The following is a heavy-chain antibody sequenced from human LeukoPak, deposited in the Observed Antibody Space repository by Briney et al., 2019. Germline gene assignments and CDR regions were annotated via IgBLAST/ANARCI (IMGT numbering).Heavy chain of an antibody. CDR1: GYTFTGYY. V-gene: IGHV1-2*02. D-gene: IGHD4-17*01. CDR2: INPNSGGT. Sequence: ASVKVSCKASGYTFTGYYMHWVRQAPGQGLEWMVWINPNSGGTNYAQKFHGRVTMTMDTSISTAYMELSRLRSDDTAVYCCARESLPTTVTTGGAFDIWGQGTMVTVSS. CDR3: ARESLPTTVTTGGAFDI. J-gene: IGHJ3*02.